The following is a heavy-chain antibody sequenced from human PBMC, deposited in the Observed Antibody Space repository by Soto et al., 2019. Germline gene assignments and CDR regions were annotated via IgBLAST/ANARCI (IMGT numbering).Heavy chain of an antibody. CDR3: AVGGGMIVVVTFDY. D-gene: IGHD3-22*01. Sequence: QVQLVQSGAEVKKPGSSVKVSCKASGGTFSCYTISWVRQAPGQGLEWMGRIIPILGIANYTQKFQGRVTITADKSTSTAYMELSSLRSEDTAVYYCAVGGGMIVVVTFDYWGQGTLVTVSS. CDR1: GGTFSCYT. CDR2: IIPILGIA. V-gene: IGHV1-69*02. J-gene: IGHJ4*02.